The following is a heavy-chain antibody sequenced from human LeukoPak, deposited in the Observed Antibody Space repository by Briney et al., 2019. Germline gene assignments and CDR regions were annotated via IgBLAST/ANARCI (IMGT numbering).Heavy chain of an antibody. Sequence: SETLSLTCTDSGGSINSYYWTWIRQPAGQGLEWMGRISTRANTGFNPSLKSRVTMSLDTSKNQFSLALSSVTATDTAVYYCARAVRFSSSWYFDSWGQGTLVTVSS. CDR3: ARAVRFSSSWYFDS. CDR2: ISTRANT. V-gene: IGHV4-4*07. D-gene: IGHD6-13*01. J-gene: IGHJ4*02. CDR1: GGSINSYY.